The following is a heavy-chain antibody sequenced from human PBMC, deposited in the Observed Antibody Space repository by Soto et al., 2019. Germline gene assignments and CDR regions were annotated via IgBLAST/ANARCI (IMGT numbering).Heavy chain of an antibody. CDR1: GYTFTSYG. CDR2: INSYNGNT. CDR3: ARDSSDILTGYYMYNWFDP. Sequence: ASVKVSCKASGYTFTSYGISWVRQAPGQGLEWMGWINSYNGNTNYAQKLQGRVTMTTDTSTSTAYMELSSLRSEDTAVYYCARDSSDILTGYYMYNWFDPWG. J-gene: IGHJ5*02. D-gene: IGHD3-9*01. V-gene: IGHV1-18*01.